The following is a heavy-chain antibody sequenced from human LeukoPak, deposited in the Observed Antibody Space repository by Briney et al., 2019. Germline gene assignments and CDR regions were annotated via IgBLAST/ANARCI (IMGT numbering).Heavy chain of an antibody. CDR1: GGSISSSSYY. D-gene: IGHD3-10*02. J-gene: IGHJ4*02. CDR2: IYYSGST. V-gene: IGHV4-39*07. Sequence: SETLSLTCTVSGGSISSSSYYWGWIRQPPGKGLEWIGSIYYSGSTYYNPSLKSRVTISVDTSKNQFSLRLSSVTAADTAVYYCARSTGSTMFIDYWGQGTLVTVSS. CDR3: ARSTGSTMFIDY.